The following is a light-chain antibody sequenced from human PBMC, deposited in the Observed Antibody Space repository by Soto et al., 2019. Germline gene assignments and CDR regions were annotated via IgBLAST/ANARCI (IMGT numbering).Light chain of an antibody. CDR1: SSNIGNSY. CDR2: RNY. V-gene: IGLV1-47*01. CDR3: ASWDGSLSGYV. Sequence: QSVLTQPPSASGTPGQRVTITCSGSSSNIGNSYVYWYQQLPGKAPKLLVYRNYQRPSGVPDRFPGSKSVTSASLAISGLRSEDEANYYCASWDGSLSGYVFGTGTKLTVL. J-gene: IGLJ1*01.